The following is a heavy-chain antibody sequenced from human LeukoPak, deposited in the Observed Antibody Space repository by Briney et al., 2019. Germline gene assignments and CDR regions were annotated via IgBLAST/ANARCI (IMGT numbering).Heavy chain of an antibody. V-gene: IGHV4-4*07. Sequence: PSETLSLTCTVSGASVSTYFWSWIRQPAGKTMEWIGRVYASGTTYYNPSLRSRVTLSTVTSKNQFSLSLNSVNAADTAVYYCAKTHCGGGSCDKFDSWGQGILVTVSS. J-gene: IGHJ5*01. D-gene: IGHD2-21*01. CDR1: GASVSTYF. CDR3: AKTHCGGGSCDKFDS. CDR2: VYASGTT.